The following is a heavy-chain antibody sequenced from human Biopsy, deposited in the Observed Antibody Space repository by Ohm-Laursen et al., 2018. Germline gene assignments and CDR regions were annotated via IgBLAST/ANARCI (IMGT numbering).Heavy chain of an antibody. CDR3: AKGYGPDNWFDP. D-gene: IGHD3-16*01. CDR2: ITGSGGST. Sequence: SLRLSCSASGFHFSTYAMTWVRQAPGEGLEWVFSITGSGGSTYYPDSVKGRFTISRDNSKNSLYLQMNSLRAEDTAVYYCAKGYGPDNWFDPWGQGTLVTVSS. J-gene: IGHJ5*02. CDR1: GFHFSTYA. V-gene: IGHV3-23*01.